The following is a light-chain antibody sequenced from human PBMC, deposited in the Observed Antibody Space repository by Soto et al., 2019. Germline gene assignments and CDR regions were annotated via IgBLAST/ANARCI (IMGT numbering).Light chain of an antibody. CDR2: SAA. CDR1: QDIGFW. J-gene: IGKJ4*01. V-gene: IGKV1-12*02. CDR3: QQSARFPFA. Sequence: DIQVTQSPPSVSASVGDRVTITCRASQDIGFWLAWYQQRPGTAPKLLISSAATLPVGVPARISGSGSGTDFTLAISRRQHEDSATYFCQQSARFPFAFGGGTKVEIK.